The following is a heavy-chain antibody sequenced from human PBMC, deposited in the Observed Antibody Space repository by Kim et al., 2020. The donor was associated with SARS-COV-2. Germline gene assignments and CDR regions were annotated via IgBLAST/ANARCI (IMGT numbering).Heavy chain of an antibody. V-gene: IGHV3-48*03. CDR1: GFTFSSYE. D-gene: IGHD6-19*01. CDR3: ANVDIVATIGYSSGWYAPP. Sequence: GGSLRLSCAASGFTFSSYEMNWVRQAPGKGLEWVSYISSSGSTIYYADSVKGRFTISRDNAKNSLYLQMNSLRAEDTAVYYCANVDIVATIGYSSGWYAPPWGQGTLVTVSS. CDR2: ISSSGSTI. J-gene: IGHJ5*02.